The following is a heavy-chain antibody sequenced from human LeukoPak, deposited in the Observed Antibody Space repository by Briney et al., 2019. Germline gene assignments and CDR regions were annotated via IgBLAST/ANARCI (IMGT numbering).Heavy chain of an antibody. J-gene: IGHJ6*03. CDR2: ISSSGSTI. Sequence: GGSLRLSCAASGFTFSSYEMNWVRQAPGKGLEWVSYISSSGSTIYYADSVKGRFTISRDNSKNTLYLQMNSLRAEDTAVYYCAKALPHWRSYYYYMDVWGKGTTVTVSS. D-gene: IGHD1-1*01. CDR3: AKALPHWRSYYYYMDV. CDR1: GFTFSSYE. V-gene: IGHV3-48*03.